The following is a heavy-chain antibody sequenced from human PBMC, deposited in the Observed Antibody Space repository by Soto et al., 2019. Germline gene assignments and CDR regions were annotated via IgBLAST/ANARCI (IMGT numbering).Heavy chain of an antibody. V-gene: IGHV3-23*01. J-gene: IGHJ4*02. Sequence: GGSLRLSCAASGFTFSSYAMSWVRQAPGKGLEWVSAISGSGGSTYYADSVKGRFTISRDNSKNTLYLQMNSLRAEDTAVYYCAKDVLHNWNQPDVDYWGQGTLVTVSS. D-gene: IGHD1-20*01. CDR3: AKDVLHNWNQPDVDY. CDR1: GFTFSSYA. CDR2: ISGSGGST.